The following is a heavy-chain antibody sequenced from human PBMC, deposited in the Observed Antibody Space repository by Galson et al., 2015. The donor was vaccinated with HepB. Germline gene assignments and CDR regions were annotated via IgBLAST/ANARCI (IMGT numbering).Heavy chain of an antibody. J-gene: IGHJ3*02. Sequence: SLRLSCAASGFIFGTYWMSWVRQAPGKGLEWVANIKQDGSEKYYVDSVRGRFTISRDNAKNLLYLQMNSMRVEDTAVYYCARGLSSVAEDPFDIGAQGTMLPASS. CDR2: IKQDGSEK. V-gene: IGHV3-7*01. CDR1: GFIFGTYW. CDR3: ARGLSSVAEDPFDI. D-gene: IGHD3-16*01.